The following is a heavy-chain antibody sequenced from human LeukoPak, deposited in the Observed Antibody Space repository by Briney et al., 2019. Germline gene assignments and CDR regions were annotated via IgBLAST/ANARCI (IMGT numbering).Heavy chain of an antibody. Sequence: ASVKVSCKASGYIFTDYYMHWVRQAPGQELGWMGRINPNSGGTNYAQKFQGRVTITADKSTSTAYMELSSLRSEDTAVYYCARAEVVLRYFDWLLNWFDPWGQGTLVTVSS. J-gene: IGHJ5*02. CDR2: INPNSGGT. V-gene: IGHV1/OR15-1*04. D-gene: IGHD3-9*01. CDR1: GYIFTDYY. CDR3: ARAEVVLRYFDWLLNWFDP.